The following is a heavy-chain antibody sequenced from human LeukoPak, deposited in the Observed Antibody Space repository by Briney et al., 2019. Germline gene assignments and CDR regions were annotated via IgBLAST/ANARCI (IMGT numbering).Heavy chain of an antibody. CDR1: GFTFSSYS. D-gene: IGHD3-10*01. J-gene: IGHJ4*02. Sequence: GGSLRLSCAASGFTFSSYSMNWVRQAPGKGLEWVSSISSSSSYIYYADSVKGRFTISRDNSKNTLYLQMNSLRAEDTAVYYCAKNGDYYGSGSSEYYFDYWGQGTLATVSS. CDR3: AKNGDYYGSGSSEYYFDY. CDR2: ISSSSSYI. V-gene: IGHV3-21*01.